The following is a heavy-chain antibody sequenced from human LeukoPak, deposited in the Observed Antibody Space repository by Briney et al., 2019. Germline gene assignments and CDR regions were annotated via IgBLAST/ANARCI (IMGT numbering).Heavy chain of an antibody. CDR3: AKTRIQLWYREFDY. CDR1: GFTFSSYS. CDR2: ISSSSSYI. J-gene: IGHJ4*02. V-gene: IGHV3-21*04. Sequence: GGSLRLSCAASGFTFSSYSMNWVRQAPGKGLEWVSSISSSSSYIYYADSVKGRFTISRDNAKNSLYLQMNSLRAEDTAVYYCAKTRIQLWYREFDYWGQGTLVTVSS. D-gene: IGHD5-18*01.